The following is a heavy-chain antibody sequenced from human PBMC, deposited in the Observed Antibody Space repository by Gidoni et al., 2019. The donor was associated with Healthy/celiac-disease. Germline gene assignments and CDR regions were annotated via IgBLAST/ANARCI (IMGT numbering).Heavy chain of an antibody. D-gene: IGHD3-3*01. CDR3: ARIAVDFWSGYYYYYGMDV. V-gene: IGHV2-26*01. CDR2: SFAKDEK. Sequence: QVTLKESGPVLGRPTGTRTLTCTAGGVSLSHARTGVSWIRQPPGKALEWLAHSFAKDEKSYSTSLNRRLTISKDTPKSQVVLTMTNMDPVDTATYYCARIAVDFWSGYYYYYGMDVWGKGTTVTVSS. J-gene: IGHJ6*04. CDR1: GVSLSHARTG.